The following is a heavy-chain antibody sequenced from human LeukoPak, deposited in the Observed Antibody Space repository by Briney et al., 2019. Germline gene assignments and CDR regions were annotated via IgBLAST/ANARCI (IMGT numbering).Heavy chain of an antibody. CDR2: INHSGST. CDR3: ARGVWGLLPPFDY. D-gene: IGHD1-26*01. Sequence: PSETLSLTCAVYGGSFSGYYWSWLRQPPGKGLEWIGEINHSGSTNYNPSLKSRVTISIDTSRNQFSLKLSSVTAADTAMYYCARGVWGLLPPFDYWGQGALVTVSS. J-gene: IGHJ4*02. CDR1: GGSFSGYY. V-gene: IGHV4-34*01.